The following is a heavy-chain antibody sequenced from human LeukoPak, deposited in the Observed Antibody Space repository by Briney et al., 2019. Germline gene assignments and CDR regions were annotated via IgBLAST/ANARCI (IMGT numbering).Heavy chain of an antibody. CDR2: INHSGST. V-gene: IGHV4-34*01. CDR1: GGSFSGYY. D-gene: IGHD5-18*01. Sequence: PSETLSLTCAVYGGSFSGYYWSWIRQPPGKGLEWIGEINHSGSTNYNPSLKNRVTISVDTSKNQFSLKLSSVTAADTAVYYCARAWDTAMEFDYWGQGTLVTVSS. CDR3: ARAWDTAMEFDY. J-gene: IGHJ4*02.